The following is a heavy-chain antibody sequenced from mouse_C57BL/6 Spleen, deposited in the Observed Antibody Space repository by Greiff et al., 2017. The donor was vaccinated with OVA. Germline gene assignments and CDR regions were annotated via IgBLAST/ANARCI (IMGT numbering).Heavy chain of an antibody. CDR1: GYTFTDYN. V-gene: IGHV1-22*01. D-gene: IGHD1-1*01. CDR3: ARGHGSSYGWYFDV. J-gene: IGHJ1*03. Sequence: EVQLQQSGPELVKPGASVKMSCKASGYTFTDYNMHWVKQSHGKSLEWIGYINPNNGGTSYNQKYKGKATLTVNKSSSTAYMELRSLTSEDSAVYYCARGHGSSYGWYFDVWGTGTTVTVSS. CDR2: INPNNGGT.